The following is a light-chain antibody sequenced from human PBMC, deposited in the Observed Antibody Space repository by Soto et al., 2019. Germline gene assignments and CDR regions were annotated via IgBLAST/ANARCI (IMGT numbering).Light chain of an antibody. CDR3: SSYTSSSSVL. Sequence: QSVLTQPASVSGXXXXSITXXXXXTSXDVGGYNYVSWYQHHPGKAPKLMIYDVKNRPSGVSNRFSGSKSGNTASLTISGLQAEDEADYYCSSYTSSSSVLFGGGTKLTVL. J-gene: IGLJ2*01. CDR1: SXDVGGYNY. CDR2: DVK. V-gene: IGLV2-14*03.